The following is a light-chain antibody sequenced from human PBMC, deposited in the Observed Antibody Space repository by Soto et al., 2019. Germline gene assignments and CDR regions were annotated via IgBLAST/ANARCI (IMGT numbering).Light chain of an antibody. CDR3: QQSYTTPLT. J-gene: IGKJ4*01. CDR2: AAS. Sequence: DIQMTQSPSSLSTSVGDRVTITCRASQSISTYLNWYQQKPGKAPKLLINAASSLQSGVPSRFSGSGSGTEFTLTISSLQPEDFATYYCQQSYTTPLTFGGGTKVGI. CDR1: QSISTY. V-gene: IGKV1-39*01.